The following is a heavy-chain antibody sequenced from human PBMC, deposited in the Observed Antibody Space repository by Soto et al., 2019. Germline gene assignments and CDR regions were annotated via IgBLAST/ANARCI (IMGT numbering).Heavy chain of an antibody. D-gene: IGHD3-22*01. CDR3: ARGDYYDSSGYYLMDY. Sequence: GGSLRLSCAASGFTFSSYWMHWVRQAPGKGLVWVSRINSDGSSTSYADSVKGRFTISRDNAKNTLYLQMNSLRAEDTAVYYCARGDYYDSSGYYLMDYWGQGTLVTVSS. J-gene: IGHJ4*02. CDR1: GFTFSSYW. CDR2: INSDGSST. V-gene: IGHV3-74*01.